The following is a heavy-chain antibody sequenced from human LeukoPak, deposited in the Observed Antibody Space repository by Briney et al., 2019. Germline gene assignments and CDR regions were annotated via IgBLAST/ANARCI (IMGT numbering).Heavy chain of an antibody. J-gene: IGHJ5*02. CDR2: ISAYNGNT. V-gene: IGHV1-18*04. Sequence: ASVKVSCKASGYTFTSYGISWVRQAPGQGLEWMGWISAYNGNTNYAQKLQGRVTMTTDTSTSTAYMKLRSLRSDDTAVYYCARAYYDILTGYFNWFDPWGQGTLVTVSS. CDR1: GYTFTSYG. D-gene: IGHD3-9*01. CDR3: ARAYYDILTGYFNWFDP.